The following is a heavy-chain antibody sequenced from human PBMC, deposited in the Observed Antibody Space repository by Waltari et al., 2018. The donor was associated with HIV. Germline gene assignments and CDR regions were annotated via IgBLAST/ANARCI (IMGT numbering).Heavy chain of an antibody. CDR1: GFTFHPSA. CDR3: ARDSSGYYYVGYGMDV. J-gene: IGHJ6*02. D-gene: IGHD3-22*01. CDR2: ISYDGSNK. Sequence: VQLVESGGGVVQPGRSLSLSCAASGFTFHPSAMYWVRQAPGKGLECVAVISYDGSNKYYADSVKGRFTISRDNSKNTLYLQMNSLRAEDTAVYYCARDSSGYYYVGYGMDVWGQGTTVTVSS. V-gene: IGHV3-30*01.